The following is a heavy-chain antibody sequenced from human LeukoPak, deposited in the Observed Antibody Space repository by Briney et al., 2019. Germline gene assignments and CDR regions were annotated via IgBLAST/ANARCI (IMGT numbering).Heavy chain of an antibody. CDR1: GFTFSSYA. CDR2: ISSSSSYI. V-gene: IGHV3-21*01. CDR3: ARAKYDYVWGSYPPENWFDP. J-gene: IGHJ5*02. D-gene: IGHD3-16*02. Sequence: GGSLRLSCAASGFTFSSYAMSWVRQAPGKGLEWVSSISSSSSYIYYADSVKGRFTISRDNAKNSLYLQMNSLRAEDTAVYYCARAKYDYVWGSYPPENWFDPWGQGTLVTVSS.